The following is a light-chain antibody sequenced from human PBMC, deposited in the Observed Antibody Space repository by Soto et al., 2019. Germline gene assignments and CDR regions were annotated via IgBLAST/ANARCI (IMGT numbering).Light chain of an antibody. CDR2: GDN. V-gene: IGLV1-44*01. J-gene: IGLJ3*02. CDR3: AAWDDSLNTWV. CDR1: TSNIGTNP. Sequence: QSVLTQPPSASGTPGQRVTISCSGSTSNIGTNPANWHQQLPGTAPKLLISGDNQRPSGVPDRFSGSMSGTSASLAISGLQSEDEADYYCAAWDDSLNTWVFGGGTKLTVL.